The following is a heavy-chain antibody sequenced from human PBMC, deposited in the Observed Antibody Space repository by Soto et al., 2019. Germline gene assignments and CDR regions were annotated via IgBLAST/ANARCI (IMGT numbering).Heavy chain of an antibody. CDR2: IKEDGGEE. CDR1: GFTSSSYW. V-gene: IGHV3-7*01. Sequence: GGSLRVSCGASGFTSSSYWMSRVRQAPGKGLEWVANIKEDGGEEYYVDSVKGRFTISRDNAKNSLYLQMNSLRAEDTAVYYCAKHFWGGYYTGSAPGGQGTLVPVPP. J-gene: IGHJ5*02. CDR3: AKHFWGGYYTGSAP. D-gene: IGHD3-3*02.